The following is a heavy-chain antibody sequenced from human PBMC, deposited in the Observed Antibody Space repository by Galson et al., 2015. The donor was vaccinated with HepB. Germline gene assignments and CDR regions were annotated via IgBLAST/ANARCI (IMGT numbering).Heavy chain of an antibody. CDR2: ISYDGSNK. Sequence: SLRLSCAASGFTFSSYGMHWVRQAPGEGLEWVAVISYDGSNKYYADSVKGRLTISRDNSKNTLYLQMNSLRAEDTAVYYCAKVGPDNWWTPDYWGQGTLVTVSS. D-gene: IGHD2-15*01. CDR3: AKVGPDNWWTPDY. CDR1: GFTFSSYG. V-gene: IGHV3-30*18. J-gene: IGHJ4*02.